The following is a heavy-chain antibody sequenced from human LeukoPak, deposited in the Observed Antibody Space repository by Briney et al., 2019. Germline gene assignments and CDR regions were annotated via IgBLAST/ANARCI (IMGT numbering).Heavy chain of an antibody. CDR1: GGSISSSSYY. J-gene: IGHJ6*02. CDR3: ASMVEVKEGGLYYYYGMDV. Sequence: SETLSLTCTVSGGSISSSSYYWGWLRQPPGKGLEGFGSIYYSGSTYYNPALKSRVTISVGTSKNQFSLKLSSVTVADTAVYYCASMVEVKEGGLYYYYGMDVWGQGTTVTVSS. V-gene: IGHV4-39*01. D-gene: IGHD3-10*01. CDR2: IYYSGST.